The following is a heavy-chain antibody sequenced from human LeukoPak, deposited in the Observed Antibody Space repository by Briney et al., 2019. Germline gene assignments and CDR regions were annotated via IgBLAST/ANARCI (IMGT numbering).Heavy chain of an antibody. CDR2: ISGSGGST. CDR3: ARLRRESHQPLDY. D-gene: IGHD1-26*01. CDR1: GFTFSSYA. J-gene: IGHJ4*02. Sequence: QPGGSLRLSCAASGFTFSSYAMSWVRQAPGKGLEWVSAISGSGGSTYYADSVKGRFTISRDNSKNTLYLQMNSLRAEDTAVYYCARLRRESHQPLDYWGQGTLVTVSS. V-gene: IGHV3-23*01.